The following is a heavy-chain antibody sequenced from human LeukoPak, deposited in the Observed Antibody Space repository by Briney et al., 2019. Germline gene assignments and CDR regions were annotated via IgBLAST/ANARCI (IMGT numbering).Heavy chain of an antibody. CDR2: IYYIRNT. D-gene: IGHD1-26*01. J-gene: IGHJ4*02. Sequence: SETLSLTCTVSGGSISSYYWSWIRQPPGGGLEWIGYIYYIRNTNYNPSLKSRVTMSLDPSKNQFSLKLNSVTAADTAVYYCARTQSQSGTYRYYFGYWGQGTLVTVSS. V-gene: IGHV4-59*01. CDR3: ARTQSQSGTYRYYFGY. CDR1: GGSISSYY.